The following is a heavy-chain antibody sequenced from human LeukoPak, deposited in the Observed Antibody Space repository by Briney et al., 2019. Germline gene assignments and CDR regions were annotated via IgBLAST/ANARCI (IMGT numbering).Heavy chain of an antibody. CDR3: AKDTLADDFLIGYGFDY. J-gene: IGHJ4*02. Sequence: GGSLRLSCAASGFTVSSNYMSWVRQAPGKGLEWVSIIYSGGSTFYADSVKGRFSISRDNSNNTLYLQMNSLRAEDTAVYYCAKDTLADDFLIGYGFDYWGQGTLVTVSS. D-gene: IGHD3-3*01. CDR1: GFTVSSNY. CDR2: IYSGGST. V-gene: IGHV3-53*01.